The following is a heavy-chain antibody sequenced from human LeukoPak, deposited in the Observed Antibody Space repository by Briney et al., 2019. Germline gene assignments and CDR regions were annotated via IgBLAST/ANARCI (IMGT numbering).Heavy chain of an antibody. J-gene: IGHJ4*02. D-gene: IGHD1-26*01. V-gene: IGHV3-23*01. Sequence: GGSLRLSCAASGFTFSSYAISWVRQAPGKGLEWVSAISGSGGSTYYADSVKGRFTISRDNSKNTLYLQMNSLRAEDTAVYYCAKDWELGSYFDYWGQGTLVTVSS. CDR1: GFTFSSYA. CDR3: AKDWELGSYFDY. CDR2: ISGSGGST.